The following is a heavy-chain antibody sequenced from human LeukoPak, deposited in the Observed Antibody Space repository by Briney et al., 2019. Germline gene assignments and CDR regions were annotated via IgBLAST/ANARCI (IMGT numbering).Heavy chain of an antibody. CDR2: TYYKSKWYD. Sequence: SQTLSLTCAISGDSVSSNSAAWTWIRQSPSRGLEWLGRTYYKSKWYDDYAVSVRSRIIINPDTSRNQFSLQLRSETPEDTAVYFCARLKVTLVRGIIYDYYGLDVWGQGTPVSVSS. V-gene: IGHV6-1*01. CDR1: GDSVSSNSAA. J-gene: IGHJ6*02. CDR3: ARLKVTLVRGIIYDYYGLDV. D-gene: IGHD3-10*01.